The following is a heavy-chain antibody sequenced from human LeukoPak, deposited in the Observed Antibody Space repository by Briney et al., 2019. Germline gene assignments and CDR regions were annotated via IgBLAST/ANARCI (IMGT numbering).Heavy chain of an antibody. V-gene: IGHV3-73*01. CDR1: GFIFSDST. CDR2: IRTNTHNYAT. J-gene: IGHJ4*02. CDR3: SRRGDYDFDY. Sequence: GGSLRLSCAASGFIFSDSTIHWVRQASGKGLEWLGRIRTNTHNYATAYAASLKGRFTIFRDDSHYMAYLQLNSLKTEDTALYYCSRRGDYDFDYWGQGTLVTVSS. D-gene: IGHD4-17*01.